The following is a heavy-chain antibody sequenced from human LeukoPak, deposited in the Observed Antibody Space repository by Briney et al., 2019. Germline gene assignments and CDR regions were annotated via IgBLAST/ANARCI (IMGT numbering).Heavy chain of an antibody. CDR1: GFTFSSYG. V-gene: IGHV3-30*18. CDR3: AKGGSYYDY. CDR2: ISYDGSNK. J-gene: IGHJ4*02. Sequence: GRSLRLSCAASGFTFSSYGMRWVRQAPGKGLEWVAVISYDGSNKYYADSVKGRFTISRDNSKNTLYLQMNSLRAEDTAVYYCAKGGSYYDYWGQGTLVTVSS. D-gene: IGHD3-16*01.